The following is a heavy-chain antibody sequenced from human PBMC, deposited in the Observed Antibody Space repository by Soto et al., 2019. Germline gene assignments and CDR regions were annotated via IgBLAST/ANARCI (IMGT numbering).Heavy chain of an antibody. CDR1: GASISSGGHY. CDR3: ARDDSSGYYFVY. Sequence: PSETLSLTCAVSGASISSGGHYWSWIRQHPGKGLEWIGYIYTSGSTYYNPSLKSRVTISMDTSKNQFSLKLTSVTAADTAVYFCARDDSSGYYFVYWGQGTLVTVSS. CDR2: IYTSGST. V-gene: IGHV4-31*11. D-gene: IGHD3-22*01. J-gene: IGHJ4*02.